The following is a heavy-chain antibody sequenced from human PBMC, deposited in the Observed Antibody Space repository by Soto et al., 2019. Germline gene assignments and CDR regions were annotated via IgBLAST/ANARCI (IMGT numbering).Heavy chain of an antibody. V-gene: IGHV1-69*13. CDR3: ARDTAMVTTRDDYGMDV. Sequence: AASVKVSCKASGGTFSSYAISWVRQAPGQGLEWMGGIIPIFGTANYAQKFQGRVTITADESTSTAYMELSSLRSEDTAVYYCARDTAMVTTRDDYGMDVWGQGTTVTVSS. CDR1: GGTFSSYA. J-gene: IGHJ6*02. CDR2: IIPIFGTA. D-gene: IGHD5-18*01.